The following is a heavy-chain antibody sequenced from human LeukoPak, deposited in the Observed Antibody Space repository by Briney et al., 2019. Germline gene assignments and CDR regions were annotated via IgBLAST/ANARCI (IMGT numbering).Heavy chain of an antibody. Sequence: ASVKVSCKASGYTFTNYGIKWVRQATGQGLEWMGWMNPNSGNTGFAQKCQGRVTMTRNTSISTAYMEVSSLKSEDSAVYYCARGKNEGVEVASNWGQGTLVTVSS. CDR2: MNPNSGNT. CDR1: GYTFTNYG. CDR3: ARGKNEGVEVASN. J-gene: IGHJ4*02. V-gene: IGHV1-8*01. D-gene: IGHD3-3*01.